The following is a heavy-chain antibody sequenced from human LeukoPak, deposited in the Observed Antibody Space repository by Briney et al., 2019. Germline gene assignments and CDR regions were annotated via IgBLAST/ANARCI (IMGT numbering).Heavy chain of an antibody. J-gene: IGHJ6*03. CDR2: VFFSGSA. CDR3: ARRLFGGSTGVYFYYYIDV. CDR1: GDPISNRNSY. V-gene: IGHV4-39*01. Sequence: SETLSLTCSVSGDPISNRNSYWVWIRRPPGKGLEWLGSVFFSGSAYYHESLQRHLPISVDTSNNQFSLQLKSVTAADTAVYLCARRLFGGSTGVYFYYYIDVWGKGTTVAVSS. D-gene: IGHD1-1*01.